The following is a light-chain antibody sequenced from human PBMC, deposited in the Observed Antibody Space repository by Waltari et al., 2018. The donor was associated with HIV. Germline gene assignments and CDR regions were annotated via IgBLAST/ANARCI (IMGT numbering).Light chain of an antibody. Sequence: IRLTQSPSTLSASAGDSVAITCRAGQNVGAFLAWYQQKPGKPPKLLIFQASILEGGVPSRFSGSVSGSDFTLTINGLQSEDFATYYCHQYASFSGTFGQGTKVEL. CDR1: QNVGAF. V-gene: IGKV1-5*03. CDR2: QAS. J-gene: IGKJ1*01. CDR3: HQYASFSGT.